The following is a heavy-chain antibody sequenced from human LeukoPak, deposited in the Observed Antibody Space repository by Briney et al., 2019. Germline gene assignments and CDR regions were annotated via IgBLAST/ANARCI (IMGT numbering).Heavy chain of an antibody. CDR1: GXTFSSYG. J-gene: IGHJ4*02. CDR2: ISYDGSNK. Sequence: GRSLRLSCAASGXTFSSYGMHWVRQAPGKGLEWVAVISYDGSNKYYADSVKGRFTISRDNSKNTLYLQMNSLRAEDTAVYYCAKDFDTAMADRFFDYWGQGTLVTVSS. V-gene: IGHV3-30*18. CDR3: AKDFDTAMADRFFDY. D-gene: IGHD5-18*01.